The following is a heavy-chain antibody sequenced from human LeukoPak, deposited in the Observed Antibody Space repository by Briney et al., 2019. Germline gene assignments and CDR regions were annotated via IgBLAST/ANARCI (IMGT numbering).Heavy chain of an antibody. J-gene: IGHJ6*01. V-gene: IGHV3-23*01. Sequence: GGSLRLSRAPSGFTLSSYATRWVCQAPGKGLERGSDISGRDGNTYYAHSVKGRFTISRDNSKNTLYLQMDSLRAEDTAVYYCAKVSDYAYYYGMHV. CDR1: GFTLSSYA. CDR2: ISGRDGNT. D-gene: IGHD4-17*01. CDR3: AKVSDYAYYYGMHV.